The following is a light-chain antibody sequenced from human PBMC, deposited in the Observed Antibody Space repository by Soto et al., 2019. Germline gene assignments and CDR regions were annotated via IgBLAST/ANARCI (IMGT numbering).Light chain of an antibody. CDR3: QQTYSTPGYT. Sequence: DIQMTQSPSSLSASVGDRVTITCRASQTISSYLNWYQQKPGKAPKLLIYVASSLQNGVPSRFSGSGSGTDFTLTISSLQPEDYGSYYCQQTYSTPGYTFGQGTKLEIK. CDR1: QTISSY. J-gene: IGKJ2*01. CDR2: VAS. V-gene: IGKV1-39*01.